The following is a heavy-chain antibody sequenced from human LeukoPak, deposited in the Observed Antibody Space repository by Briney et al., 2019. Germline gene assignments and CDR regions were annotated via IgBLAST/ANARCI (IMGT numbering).Heavy chain of an antibody. V-gene: IGHV3-7*01. J-gene: IGHJ4*02. D-gene: IGHD5-18*01. Sequence: GGSLRLSCAASGFTFSTYWMSWVRQAPGKGLEWVANIKQDGSEKNYVGSVKGRFTVSRDNAKNSLSLQMNSLRVEDTAVYYCARGIDTATYYFDYWGQGTLVTVSP. CDR3: ARGIDTATYYFDY. CDR1: GFTFSTYW. CDR2: IKQDGSEK.